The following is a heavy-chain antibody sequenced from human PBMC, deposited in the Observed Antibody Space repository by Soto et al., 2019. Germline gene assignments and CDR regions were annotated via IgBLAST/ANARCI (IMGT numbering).Heavy chain of an antibody. CDR1: GYSFSSYG. CDR2: ISAYNGNT. D-gene: IGHD3-22*01. Sequence: ASVKVSCKASGYSFSSYGISWVRQAPGQGLEWMGWISAYNGNTNYAQKPQGRVTMTTDTSTSTAYMELRSLRSDDTAVYYCARALYYYDSSGYYGTDDYYGMDVWGQGTTVTVSS. J-gene: IGHJ6*02. V-gene: IGHV1-18*01. CDR3: ARALYYYDSSGYYGTDDYYGMDV.